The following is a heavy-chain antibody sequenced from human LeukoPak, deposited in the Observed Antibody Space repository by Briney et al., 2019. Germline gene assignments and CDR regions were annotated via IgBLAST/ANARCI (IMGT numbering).Heavy chain of an antibody. CDR3: ARKNLIAVAGYDY. V-gene: IGHV4-59*01. D-gene: IGHD6-19*01. J-gene: IGHJ4*02. CDR2: IYYSGST. CDR1: GGSISSYY. Sequence: SETLSLTCTVSGGSISSYYWSWIRQPPGKGLEWIGYIYYSGSTNYNPSLKSRVTISVDTSKNQFSLKLSSVTAADTAVYYCARKNLIAVAGYDYWGQGTLVTVSS.